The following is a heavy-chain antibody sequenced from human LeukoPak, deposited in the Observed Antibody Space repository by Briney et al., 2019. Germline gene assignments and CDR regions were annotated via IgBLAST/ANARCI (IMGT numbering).Heavy chain of an antibody. CDR2: IIPIFGIA. J-gene: IGHJ6*02. CDR1: GGTFSSYA. CDR3: ARVGIVPAGAHYYYYYGMDV. V-gene: IGHV1-69*04. D-gene: IGHD2-2*01. Sequence: SVKLSCKASGGTFSSYAISWVRQAPGQGLEWMGRIIPIFGIANYAQKFQGRVTITADKSTSTAYMELSSLRSEDTAVYYCARVGIVPAGAHYYYYYGMDVWGQGTTVTVSS.